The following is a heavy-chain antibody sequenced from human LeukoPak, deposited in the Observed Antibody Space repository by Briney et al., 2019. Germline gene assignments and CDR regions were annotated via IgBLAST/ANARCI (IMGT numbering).Heavy chain of an antibody. D-gene: IGHD5-12*01. J-gene: IGHJ4*02. CDR3: ARASRDGYNRIGIY. CDR2: INPNSGGT. CDR1: GYSFTGDY. Sequence: GASVKVSCKASGYSFTGDYMHWVRQAPGQGLEWMGWINPNSGGTNYAQKFQGRVTMTRDTSISTAYMELSRLRSDDTAVYYCARASRDGYNRIGIYWGQGTLVTVSS. V-gene: IGHV1-2*02.